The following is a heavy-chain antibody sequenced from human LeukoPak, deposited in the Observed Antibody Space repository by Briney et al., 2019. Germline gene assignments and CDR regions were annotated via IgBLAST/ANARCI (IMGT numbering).Heavy chain of an antibody. CDR2: INPSGGST. Sequence: GSVKVSCKASGYIFTSYSLHWVRQDPGQGLEWMGIINPSGGSTSYAQKFQGRVTVTMDTSTSTVYMDLSSLRSEDTAVYYCATLPNSARYPFLDYWGQGTLVIVSS. CDR1: GYIFTSYS. D-gene: IGHD1-26*01. J-gene: IGHJ4*02. V-gene: IGHV1-46*01. CDR3: ATLPNSARYPFLDY.